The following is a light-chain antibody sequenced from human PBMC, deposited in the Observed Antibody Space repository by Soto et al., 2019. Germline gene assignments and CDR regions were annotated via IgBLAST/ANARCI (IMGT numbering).Light chain of an antibody. Sequence: QSALTQPPSAPGTPGQRVTISCSGSSSNIGSNTVNWYQQLPGTAPKLLIYSNNQRPSGVPDRFSDSKSGTSASLAISGLQSEDEADYYCAAWDDSLNGVVFGGGTKLTVL. J-gene: IGLJ2*01. CDR3: AAWDDSLNGVV. CDR2: SNN. V-gene: IGLV1-44*01. CDR1: SSNIGSNT.